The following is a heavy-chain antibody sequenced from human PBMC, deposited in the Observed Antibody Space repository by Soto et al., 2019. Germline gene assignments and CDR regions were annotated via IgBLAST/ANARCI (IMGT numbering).Heavy chain of an antibody. CDR3: ARDQSGAADF. D-gene: IGHD7-27*01. Sequence: SETLSLTCTVSGGSVSSGSYYWSWIRQPAEKGLEWIGRISATGTTTYIPSLKSRITLSVDTSKNEFSLNLKFVTAADTAVYFCARDQSGAADFWGQGTLVTLSS. CDR2: ISATGTT. J-gene: IGHJ3*01. CDR1: GGSVSSGSYY. V-gene: IGHV4-61*02.